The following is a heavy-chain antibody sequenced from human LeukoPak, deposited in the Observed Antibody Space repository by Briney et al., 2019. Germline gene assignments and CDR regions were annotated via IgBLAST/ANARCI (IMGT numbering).Heavy chain of an antibody. CDR3: ARTGEMRYMDV. D-gene: IGHD5-24*01. V-gene: IGHV3-11*01. J-gene: IGHJ6*03. CDR2: IKGNGATT. CDR1: GFTFSNYY. Sequence: GGSLRLSCEASGFTFSNYYMSWIRQAPGKGLEWVSHIKGNGATTYYADSVRGRFTISRDNAKNSLFLQMNSLRVDDTATYYCARTGEMRYMDVWGKGTAVAVS.